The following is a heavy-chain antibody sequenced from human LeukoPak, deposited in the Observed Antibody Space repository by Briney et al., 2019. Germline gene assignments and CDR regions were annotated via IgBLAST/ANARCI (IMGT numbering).Heavy chain of an antibody. CDR2: ISGSGGSR. CDR3: ARGLGSGWYYYYYYMDV. CDR1: GFTFSTYG. J-gene: IGHJ6*03. D-gene: IGHD6-19*01. Sequence: GGTLRLSCAASGFTFSTYGMSWVRQAPGKGLEWVSGISGSGGSRFYTDSVKGRFTISRDNSKNTLYLQMNSLRAEDTAVYYCARGLGSGWYYYYYYMDVWGKGTTVTISS. V-gene: IGHV3-23*01.